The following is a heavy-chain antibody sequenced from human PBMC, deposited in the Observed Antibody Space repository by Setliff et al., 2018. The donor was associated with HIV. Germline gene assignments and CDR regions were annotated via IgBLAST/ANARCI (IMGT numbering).Heavy chain of an antibody. J-gene: IGHJ4*02. V-gene: IGHV4-4*07. D-gene: IGHD3-10*01. CDR3: ARGLNYYGSGSYLPLGY. CDR2: IYTSGST. Sequence: SETLSLTCTVSGGSISSYYWSWIRQPAGKGLEWIGRIYTSGSTNYNPSLKSRVTISVDTSKNQFSLKVRSVTAADTAVYYCARGLNYYGSGSYLPLGYWGQGTLVTVSS. CDR1: GGSISSYY.